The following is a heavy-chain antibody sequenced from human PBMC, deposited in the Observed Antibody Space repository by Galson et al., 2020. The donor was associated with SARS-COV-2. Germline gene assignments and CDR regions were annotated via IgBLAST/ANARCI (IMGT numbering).Heavy chain of an antibody. CDR2: ISWNSGSI. CDR3: ASSTSSSWFGDYFDY. V-gene: IGHV3-9*01. Sequence: GGSLRLSCAASGFTFDDYAMHWVRQAPGKGLEWVSGISWNSGSIGYADSVKGRFTISRDNAKNSLYLQMNSLRAEDTALYYCASSTSSSWFGDYFDYWGQGTLVTVSS. CDR1: GFTFDDYA. J-gene: IGHJ4*02. D-gene: IGHD6-13*01.